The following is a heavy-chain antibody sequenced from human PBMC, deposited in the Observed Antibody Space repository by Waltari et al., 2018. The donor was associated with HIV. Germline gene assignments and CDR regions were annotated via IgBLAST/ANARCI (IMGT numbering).Heavy chain of an antibody. J-gene: IGHJ4*02. CDR3: ATVASIDWNSNYYTGGHFDY. CDR2: IHHRGSA. V-gene: IGHV4-61*01. D-gene: IGHD4-4*01. Sequence: QVQLQESGPGLVKPSETLSLICTVSGGSVRSGNYYWSWIRQPPGKGLEWIAYIHHRGSANYNPSLKSRVTISADTSKNQFSQKVSSVTAADTAVYYCATVASIDWNSNYYTGGHFDYWGQGTLVTVSS. CDR1: GGSVRSGNYY.